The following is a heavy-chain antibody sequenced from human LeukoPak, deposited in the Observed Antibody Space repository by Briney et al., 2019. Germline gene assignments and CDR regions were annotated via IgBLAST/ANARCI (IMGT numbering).Heavy chain of an antibody. Sequence: SVKVSCKASGGTFSSYAISWVRQAPGQGLEWMGGIIPIFGTANYAQKFQGRVTITTDESTSTAYMELSSLRSEDTAVYYCVRALCDDSRCKYYAFIDVWGEGTTVTVSS. CDR2: IIPIFGTA. V-gene: IGHV1-69*05. D-gene: IGHD3-16*01. J-gene: IGHJ6*03. CDR1: GGTFSSYA. CDR3: VRALCDDSRCKYYAFIDV.